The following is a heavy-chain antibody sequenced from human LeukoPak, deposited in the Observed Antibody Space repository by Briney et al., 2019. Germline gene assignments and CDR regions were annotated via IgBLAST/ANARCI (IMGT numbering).Heavy chain of an antibody. D-gene: IGHD4-23*01. Sequence: GGSLRLSRAASGFSFSSYGMSWVRQAPGKGLEWASAIGLSGGSTYYADSVKGRFTISRDNSKNTLYLQMNSLRAEDTAVYYCAKRSDYGANWNYFDYWGQGTPVTVSS. CDR2: IGLSGGST. V-gene: IGHV3-23*01. CDR3: AKRSDYGANWNYFDY. CDR1: GFSFSSYG. J-gene: IGHJ4*02.